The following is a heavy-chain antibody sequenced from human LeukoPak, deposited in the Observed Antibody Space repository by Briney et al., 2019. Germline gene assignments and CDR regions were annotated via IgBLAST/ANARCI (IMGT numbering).Heavy chain of an antibody. V-gene: IGHV3-23*01. Sequence: GGSLRLSCAASGFTFSSYSMSWVRQAPGKGLEWVSAISGSGGNTYYADSVKGRFTISRDNSKNTLYLKMNSPRAEDTAVYYCAKSAPLEWLLLDWGQGTLVTVSS. CDR1: GFTFSSYS. CDR2: ISGSGGNT. J-gene: IGHJ4*02. D-gene: IGHD3-3*01. CDR3: AKSAPLEWLLLD.